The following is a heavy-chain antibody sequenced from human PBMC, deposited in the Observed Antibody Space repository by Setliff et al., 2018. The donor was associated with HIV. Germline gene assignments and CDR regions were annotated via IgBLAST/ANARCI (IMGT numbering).Heavy chain of an antibody. D-gene: IGHD6-13*01. V-gene: IGHV3-30*02. J-gene: IGHJ5*02. CDR2: IRYDGSQK. Sequence: PGGSLRLSCAASVFTFNNYGMNWVRQAPGKGLEWVAFIRYDGSQKYYVDSVKGRFTISRDNSKNTLNLQMNSLRAEDTAVYYCAKQTVSSSWSNWFDPWGQGTLVTVSS. CDR1: VFTFNNYG. CDR3: AKQTVSSSWSNWFDP.